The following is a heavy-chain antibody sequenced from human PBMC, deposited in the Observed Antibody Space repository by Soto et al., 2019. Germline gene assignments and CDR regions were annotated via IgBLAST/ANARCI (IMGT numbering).Heavy chain of an antibody. Sequence: FGPTLVNPTQTLTLTCTFSGFSLSTSGVGVGWIRQPPGKALEWLALIYWDDDKRYSPSLKSRLTITKDTSKNQVVLTMTNMDPVDTATYYCAHRRSHYDFWSGLSGVNWFDPWGQGTLVTVSS. J-gene: IGHJ5*02. V-gene: IGHV2-5*02. D-gene: IGHD3-3*01. CDR2: IYWDDDK. CDR3: AHRRSHYDFWSGLSGVNWFDP. CDR1: GFSLSTSGVG.